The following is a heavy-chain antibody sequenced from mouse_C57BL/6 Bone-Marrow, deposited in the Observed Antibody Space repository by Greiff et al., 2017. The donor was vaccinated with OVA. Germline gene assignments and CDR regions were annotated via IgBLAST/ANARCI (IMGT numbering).Heavy chain of an antibody. J-gene: IGHJ3*01. CDR2: IDPSDSYT. D-gene: IGHD2-3*01. Sequence: QVQLQQPGAELVMPGASVKLSCKASGYTFTSYWMHWVKQRPGQGLEWIGEIDPSDSYTNYNQKFKGKSTLTVDKSSSTAYMQLSSLTSEDSAVYDCAREEGWLPPWFAYWGQGTLVTVSA. CDR3: AREEGWLPPWFAY. CDR1: GYTFTSYW. V-gene: IGHV1-69*01.